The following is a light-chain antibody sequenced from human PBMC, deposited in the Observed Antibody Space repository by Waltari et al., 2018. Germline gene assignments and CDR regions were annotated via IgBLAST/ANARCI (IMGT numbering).Light chain of an antibody. V-gene: IGKV3-11*01. CDR1: QSVGNY. J-gene: IGKJ5*01. CDR2: ATS. CDR3: QQGRSWPPVT. Sequence: EIVLTQSPATLSLSPGERATLSCRASQSVGNYLAWYQQTPGLAPRLLIYATSNRATGSPARFSGSGSGTDFTLTISSLEPEDFAFYYCQQGRSWPPVTFGQGTRLEIK.